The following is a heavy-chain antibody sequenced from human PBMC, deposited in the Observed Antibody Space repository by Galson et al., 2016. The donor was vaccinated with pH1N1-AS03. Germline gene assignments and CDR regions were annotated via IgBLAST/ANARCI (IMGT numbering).Heavy chain of an antibody. CDR3: ARAMVPTTYYGMDV. V-gene: IGHV1-2*06. Sequence: SVKVSCKASGYTFTDYYIHWVRQAPGQGLEWMGRLTPNSGVTNYAQKFQGRVTMTRDMSLTTAYMELSSLKSDDTAVYYCARAMVPTTYYGMDVWGQGTTVTVSS. CDR1: GYTFTDYY. D-gene: IGHD4/OR15-4a*01. CDR2: LTPNSGVT. J-gene: IGHJ6*02.